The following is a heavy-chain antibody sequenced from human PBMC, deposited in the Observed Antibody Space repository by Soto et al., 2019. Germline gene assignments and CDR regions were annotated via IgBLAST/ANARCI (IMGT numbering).Heavy chain of an antibody. CDR2: INHSGST. CDR1: GGSFSGYY. J-gene: IGHJ6*02. Sequence: SETLSLTCAVYGGSFSGYYWSWIRQPPGKGLEWIGEINHSGSTNYNPSLKRRVTISVDTSKNQFSLKLSSVIAADTAVYYCARDNRKTYCSSTSCYRSPYCMDVWGQGTTVTVSS. D-gene: IGHD2-2*01. CDR3: ARDNRKTYCSSTSCYRSPYCMDV. V-gene: IGHV4-34*01.